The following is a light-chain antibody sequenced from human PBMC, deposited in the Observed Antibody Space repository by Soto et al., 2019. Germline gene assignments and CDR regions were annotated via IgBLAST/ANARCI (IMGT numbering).Light chain of an antibody. CDR2: AAS. J-gene: IGKJ1*01. CDR3: QQSSTTPWS. V-gene: IGKV1-39*01. CDR1: QTISTY. Sequence: DIQMTQSPSSLPASVGDRVTITCRASQTISTYLNWYQQKPGKAPKFLISAASTLYSGVPSRFSGSGSGTDFTRTITSLQPEDLETYDCQQSSTTPWSVGQGTKVEIK.